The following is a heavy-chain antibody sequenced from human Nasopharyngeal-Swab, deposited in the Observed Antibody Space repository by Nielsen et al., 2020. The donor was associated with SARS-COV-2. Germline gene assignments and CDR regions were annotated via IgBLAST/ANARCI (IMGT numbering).Heavy chain of an antibody. CDR3: AKDRDSGDDSDDYYHYYGMDV. CDR1: GFTFSSYA. V-gene: IGHV3-23*01. Sequence: GGSLRLSCAASGFTFSSYAMSWVRQAPRKGLEWVSVISGSDYSTKYADSVKGRFTISRDNSKNTVNLQMNSLRAEDTAIYYCAKDRDSGDDSDDYYHYYGMDVWGQGTTVTVSS. D-gene: IGHD5-12*01. J-gene: IGHJ6*02. CDR2: ISGSDYST.